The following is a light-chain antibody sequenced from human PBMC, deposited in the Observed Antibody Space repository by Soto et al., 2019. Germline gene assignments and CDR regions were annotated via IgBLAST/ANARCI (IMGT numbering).Light chain of an antibody. V-gene: IGKV3-20*01. Sequence: EIVLTQSPGTLSLSPGERATLACRASQSVSSFYLAWYQQRAGQAPMLLIYGASTRATVIPHRFSGSGSWTDFILNIRRLETEDFAVDYCQQYGDWPRSFGQGTKVDVK. CDR2: GAS. J-gene: IGKJ1*01. CDR3: QQYGDWPRS. CDR1: QSVSSFY.